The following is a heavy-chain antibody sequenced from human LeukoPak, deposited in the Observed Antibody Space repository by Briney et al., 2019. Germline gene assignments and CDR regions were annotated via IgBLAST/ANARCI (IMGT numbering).Heavy chain of an antibody. V-gene: IGHV4-34*01. CDR1: GGSFSGYY. CDR2: INHSGST. J-gene: IGHJ4*02. D-gene: IGHD6-19*01. CDR3: ARHSGWYVY. Sequence: PSETLSLTCAVYGGSFSGYYWSWIRQPPGKGLEWIGEINHSGSTNYNPSLKSRVTISVDTSKHQFSLKLSSVTAADTAVYYCARHSGWYVYWGQGTLVTVSS.